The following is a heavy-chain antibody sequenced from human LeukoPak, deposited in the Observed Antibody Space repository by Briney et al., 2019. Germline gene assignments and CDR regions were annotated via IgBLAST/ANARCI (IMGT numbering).Heavy chain of an antibody. CDR1: GGSITSSSYS. J-gene: IGHJ4*02. D-gene: IGHD1-26*01. Sequence: SETLSLTCTVSGGSITSSSYSWDWIRQPPGEGLEWIGSIYYTGNTYYNPSLKSRLTISVDTSKNQFSLKLRSVTAADTAVYYCARHRSGSHQNFDYWGQGTLVTVSS. CDR2: IYYTGNT. V-gene: IGHV4-39*01. CDR3: ARHRSGSHQNFDY.